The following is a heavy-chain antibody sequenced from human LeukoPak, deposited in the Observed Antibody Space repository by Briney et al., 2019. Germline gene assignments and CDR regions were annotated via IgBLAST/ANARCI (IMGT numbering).Heavy chain of an antibody. D-gene: IGHD3-22*01. V-gene: IGHV1-46*01. CDR3: ARDPRPYDSSGYYHYYYYYMDV. CDR2: INPSGGST. J-gene: IGHJ6*03. Sequence: GASVKVSCKASGYTFTSYYMHWVRQAPGQGLEWMGIINPSGGSTSYAQKFQGRVTMTRDTSTSTVYMELSSLRSEDTAVYYCARDPRPYDSSGYYHYYYYYMDVWGKGTTVTISS. CDR1: GYTFTSYY.